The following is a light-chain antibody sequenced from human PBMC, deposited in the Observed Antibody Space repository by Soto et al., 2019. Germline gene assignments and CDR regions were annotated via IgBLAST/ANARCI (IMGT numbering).Light chain of an antibody. CDR2: DAS. V-gene: IGKV3-11*01. J-gene: IGKJ1*01. Sequence: EIVLTQSPATLSLSPWERATLSCRASQSVSSYLAWYQQKPGQAPRLLIYDASNRATGIPARFSGSGSGTDFTLTISSLEPEDFAVYYCQQRSNWPPGRTFGQGTKVEIK. CDR1: QSVSSY. CDR3: QQRSNWPPGRT.